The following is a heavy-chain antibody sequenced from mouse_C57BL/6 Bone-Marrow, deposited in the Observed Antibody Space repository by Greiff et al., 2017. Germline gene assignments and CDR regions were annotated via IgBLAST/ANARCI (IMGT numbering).Heavy chain of an antibody. J-gene: IGHJ4*01. Sequence: EVKLQQSGPELVKPGASVKISCKASGYSFTDYNMNWVKQSNGKSLEWIGVINPNYGTTSYNQKLKGKATLTVDPSSSTAYMQLNSLTSEDSAVYYCSIYYYSSYYAMGYWGPGPSVTVSS. CDR1: GYSFTDYN. CDR2: INPNYGTT. D-gene: IGHD1-1*01. V-gene: IGHV1-39*01. CDR3: SIYYYSSYYAMGY.